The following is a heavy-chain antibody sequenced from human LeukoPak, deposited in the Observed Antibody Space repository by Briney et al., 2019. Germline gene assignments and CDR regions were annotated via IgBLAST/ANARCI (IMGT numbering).Heavy chain of an antibody. CDR1: GGTFSSYA. J-gene: IGHJ4*02. Sequence: GASVKVSCKASGGTFSSYAISWVRQAPGQGLEWMGRIIPILGIANYAQKFQGRVTIAADKSTSTAYMELSSLRSEDTAVYYCARDWGVATIGYWGQGTLVTVSS. V-gene: IGHV1-69*04. CDR3: ARDWGVATIGY. D-gene: IGHD5-12*01. CDR2: IIPILGIA.